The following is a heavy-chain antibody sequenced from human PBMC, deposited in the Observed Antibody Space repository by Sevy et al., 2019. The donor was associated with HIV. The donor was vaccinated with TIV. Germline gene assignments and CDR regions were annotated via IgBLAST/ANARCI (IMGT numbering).Heavy chain of an antibody. CDR1: GFSLSTSGVG. CDR2: IYWNDDK. V-gene: IGHV2-5*01. D-gene: IGHD3-10*01. Sequence: SGPTLVNPTQTLTLTCTFSGFSLSTSGVGVGWIRQPPGKALEWLALIYWNDDKRYSPSLKSRLTITKDTSKNQVVLTMNNMDPVDTATYYCARGGLWFTFDYWGQGTLVTVSS. CDR3: ARGGLWFTFDY. J-gene: IGHJ4*02.